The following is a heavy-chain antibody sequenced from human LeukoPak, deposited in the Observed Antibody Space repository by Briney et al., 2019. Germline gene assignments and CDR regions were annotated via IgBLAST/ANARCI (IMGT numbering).Heavy chain of an antibody. CDR2: IDPEDGET. CDR1: GYTFTDHF. J-gene: IGHJ4*02. D-gene: IGHD6-13*01. CDR3: VTCTRLDSCIALKFDH. V-gene: IGHV1-69-2*01. Sequence: ASVKISCKVSGYTFTDHFMHWIKQAPGKGLEWLGRIDPEDGETLYAEKFQGRVTITADTSTDTAYMELSGLIPDDTAMYHCVTCTRLDSCIALKFDHWGQGTLASVSS.